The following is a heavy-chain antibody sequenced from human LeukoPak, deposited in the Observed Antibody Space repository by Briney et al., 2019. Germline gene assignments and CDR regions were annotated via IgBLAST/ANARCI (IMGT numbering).Heavy chain of an antibody. Sequence: SETLSLTCTVSGGSISSGGYYWSWIRQHPGKGLEWIGYIYYSGSTYCNPSLKSRVTISVDTSKNQFSLKLSSVTAAGTAVYYCARVSYYDFWSGYYWRAFDIWGQGTMVTVSS. D-gene: IGHD3-3*01. J-gene: IGHJ3*02. V-gene: IGHV4-31*03. CDR2: IYYSGST. CDR3: ARVSYYDFWSGYYWRAFDI. CDR1: GGSISSGGYY.